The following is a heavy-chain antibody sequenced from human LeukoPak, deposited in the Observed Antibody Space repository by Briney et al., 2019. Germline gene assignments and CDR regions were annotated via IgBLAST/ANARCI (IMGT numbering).Heavy chain of an antibody. V-gene: IGHV3-30-3*01. CDR3: ARVFYGGNALYYYYYGMDV. J-gene: IGHJ6*02. D-gene: IGHD4-23*01. CDR2: ISYDGSNK. CDR1: GFTFSSYA. Sequence: GGSLRLSCAASGFTFSSYAMHWVRQAPGRGLEGVAVISYDGSNKYYADSVKGRFTISRDNSKNTLYLQMNSLRAEDTAVYYCARVFYGGNALYYYYYGMDVWGQGTTVTVSS.